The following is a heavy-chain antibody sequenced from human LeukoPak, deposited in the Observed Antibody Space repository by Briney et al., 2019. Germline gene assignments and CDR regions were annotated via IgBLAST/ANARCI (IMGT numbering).Heavy chain of an antibody. CDR3: ASGGGYCSSTSCYVSDY. J-gene: IGHJ4*02. Sequence: GRSLRLSCAASGFTFSSYAMHWVRQAPGKGLGWVAVISYDGINKYYADSVKGRFTISRDNSKNTLYLRMNSLRAEDTAVYYCASGGGYCSSTSCYVSDYWGQGTLVTVSS. V-gene: IGHV3-30-3*01. CDR2: ISYDGINK. CDR1: GFTFSSYA. D-gene: IGHD2-2*01.